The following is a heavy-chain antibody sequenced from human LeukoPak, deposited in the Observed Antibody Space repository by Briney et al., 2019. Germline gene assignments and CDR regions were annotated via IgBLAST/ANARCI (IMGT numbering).Heavy chain of an antibody. V-gene: IGHV3-30*01. CDR1: GFTFSSYA. J-gene: IGHJ6*03. CDR2: ISYDGSNK. CDR3: ARGSSWYMVYYYYMDV. D-gene: IGHD6-13*01. Sequence: PPGGSLRLSCAASGFTFSSYAMHGVRQAPGKGLEWVAVISYDGSNKYYADSVKGRFTISRDNSKNTLYLQMNSVRAEDTAVYYCARGSSWYMVYYYYMDVWGKGTTVTVSS.